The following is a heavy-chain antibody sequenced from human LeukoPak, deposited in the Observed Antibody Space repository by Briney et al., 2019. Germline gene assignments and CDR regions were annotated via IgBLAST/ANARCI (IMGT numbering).Heavy chain of an antibody. CDR1: GYTFTSYD. D-gene: IGHD3-22*01. V-gene: IGHV1-8*01. Sequence: ASVKVSYKASGYTFTSYDINWVRQATGQGLEWMGWMSPNSGNTGYAQKFQGRVTMTRNTSISTAYMELSSLKSEDTAVYYCTRAPFYFDSSGWDWGQGTLVTVSS. CDR3: TRAPFYFDSSGWD. CDR2: MSPNSGNT. J-gene: IGHJ1*01.